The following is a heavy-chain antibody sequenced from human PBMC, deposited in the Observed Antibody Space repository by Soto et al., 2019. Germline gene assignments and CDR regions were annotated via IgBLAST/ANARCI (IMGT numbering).Heavy chain of an antibody. CDR3: ARGGDGYPAGAFDI. CDR1: GGTFSSYA. D-gene: IGHD5-12*01. J-gene: IGHJ3*02. V-gene: IGHV1-69*13. CDR2: IIPIFGTA. Sequence: SVKVSCKASGGTFSSYAISWVRQAPGQGLEWMGGIIPIFGTANYAQKFRGRVTITADESTSTAYMELSSLRSEDTAVYYCARGGDGYPAGAFDIWGQGTMVTVSS.